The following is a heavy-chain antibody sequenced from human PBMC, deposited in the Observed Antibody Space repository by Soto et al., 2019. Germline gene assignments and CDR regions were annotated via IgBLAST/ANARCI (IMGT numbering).Heavy chain of an antibody. CDR3: ARGPKGYDSIIYYFDY. CDR2: ISAYTRNT. D-gene: IGHD5-12*01. V-gene: IGHV1-18*01. CDR1: GYTFTNYG. J-gene: IGHJ4*02. Sequence: ASVKVSCKASGYTFTNYGVSWVRQAPGQRLEWMGWISAYTRNTNYAQMFQGRVTMTTDTSTSTAYMELRSLRSEDTAVYYCARGPKGYDSIIYYFDYWGQGTLVTVSS.